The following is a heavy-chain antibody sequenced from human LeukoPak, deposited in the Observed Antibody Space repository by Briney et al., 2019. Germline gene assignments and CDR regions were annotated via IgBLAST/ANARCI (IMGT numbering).Heavy chain of an antibody. CDR2: IYPGDSDT. V-gene: IGHV5-51*01. CDR1: GYSFASYW. CDR3: ARRASSWWFDY. D-gene: IGHD6-13*01. Sequence: GESLKIYCKGSGYSFASYWIGWVRQMPGKGLEWMGIIYPGDSDTRYSPSFQGQVTISADKSISTAYLQWSSLKASDTAIYYCARRASSWWFDYWGQGTLVTVSS. J-gene: IGHJ4*02.